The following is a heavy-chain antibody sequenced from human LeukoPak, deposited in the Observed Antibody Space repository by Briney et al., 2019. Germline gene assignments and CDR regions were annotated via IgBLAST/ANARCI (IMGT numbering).Heavy chain of an antibody. V-gene: IGHV1-69*13. J-gene: IGHJ3*01. CDR3: ARGPQVGAFDL. CDR2: IIPIFTTA. CDR1: GGTISNYV. D-gene: IGHD1-26*01. Sequence: SVKASCKAAGGTISNYVISWVRQAPGQGLEWMGGIIPIFTTANYAQKFQGRVTITADESTSTAYMELSSLRSEDTAVYYCARGPQVGAFDLWGQGTMVTVSS.